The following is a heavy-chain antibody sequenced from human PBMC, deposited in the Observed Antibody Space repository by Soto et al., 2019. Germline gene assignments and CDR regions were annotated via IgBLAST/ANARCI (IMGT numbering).Heavy chain of an antibody. CDR2: INWNSANI. J-gene: IGHJ4*02. CDR1: GFKFDEYA. CDR3: TKALIGLVLLPGGS. Sequence: EVQLLESGGGLVQPGRSLRLSCTGSGFKFDEYAMHWVRLIPGKGLEWVAGINWNSANIGYADSVKGRFTISRDNAKSSLYLEMNSLRPEDTALYYCTKALIGLVLLPGGSWGQGTLVTVSS. V-gene: IGHV3-9*01. D-gene: IGHD1-26*01.